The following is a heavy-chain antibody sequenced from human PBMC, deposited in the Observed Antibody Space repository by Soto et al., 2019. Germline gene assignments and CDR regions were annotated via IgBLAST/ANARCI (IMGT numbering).Heavy chain of an antibody. CDR2: IYYSGST. V-gene: IGHV4-39*01. CDR3: AKQGAGQFAY. CDR1: GGSISSSSYY. Sequence: SETLSLTCTVSGGSISSSSYYWGWIRQPPGKGLEWIGSIYYSGSTYYNPSLKSRVTISVDTSKNQFSLKLSSVTAADTAVYYCAKQGAGQFAYWGQGTLVTVSS. D-gene: IGHD6-19*01. J-gene: IGHJ4*02.